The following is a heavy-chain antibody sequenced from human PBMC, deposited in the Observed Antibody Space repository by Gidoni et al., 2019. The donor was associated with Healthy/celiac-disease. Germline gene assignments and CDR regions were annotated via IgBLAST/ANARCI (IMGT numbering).Heavy chain of an antibody. CDR2: IYTSGST. V-gene: IGHV4-4*07. J-gene: IGHJ6*02. D-gene: IGHD3-9*01. CDR3: AREESRPILTGYPHPDYYYYGMDV. Sequence: QVQLQESGPGLVKPSETLSLTCTVSGGSISSYYWSWIRQPAGKGLEWIGRIYTSGSTNYNPSLKSRVTMSVDTSKNQFSLKLSSVTAADTAVYYCAREESRPILTGYPHPDYYYYGMDVWGQGTTVTVSS. CDR1: GGSISSYY.